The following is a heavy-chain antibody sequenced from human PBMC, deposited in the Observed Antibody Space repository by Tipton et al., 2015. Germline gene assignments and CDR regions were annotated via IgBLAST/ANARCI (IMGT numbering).Heavy chain of an antibody. CDR2: IYFRGST. J-gene: IGHJ4*02. CDR1: GDSISSSNW. D-gene: IGHD5-24*01. V-gene: IGHV4-39*01. CDR3: ARLGRWLQLDY. Sequence: TLSLTCSVSGDSISSSNWWSWVRQPPGKGLEWIGSIYFRGSTYYNPSLKSRVTISLDTSKNQFSLRLSSVTAADAAVYYCARLGRWLQLDYWGQGTLVTVSS.